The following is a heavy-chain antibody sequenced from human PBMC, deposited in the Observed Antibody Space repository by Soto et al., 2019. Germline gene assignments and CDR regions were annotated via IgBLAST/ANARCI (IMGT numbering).Heavy chain of an antibody. CDR3: ARGWLISGIYVFDD. CDR2: INPNIGDT. D-gene: IGHD1-20*01. Sequence: ASVKVSCKASGYTFSGYYIHWVRQAPGLGLEWMGWINPNIGDTNYAQKFQGWVTMTRDTSISTAYMELSGLRSEDAAVYFCARGWLISGIYVFDDWGQGSLVTVGS. J-gene: IGHJ4*02. V-gene: IGHV1-2*04. CDR1: GYTFSGYY.